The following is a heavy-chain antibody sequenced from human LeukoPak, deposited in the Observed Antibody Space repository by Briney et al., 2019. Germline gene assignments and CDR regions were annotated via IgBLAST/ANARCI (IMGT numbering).Heavy chain of an antibody. Sequence: GESLKISCKGSGYSFTSYWIGWVRQMPGKGLEWMGIIYPGDSDTRYSPSFQGQVTISADKSISTAYLQWSSLKASDTATYYCARQSGSGSADYYYYGMDVWGQGTTVTVSS. D-gene: IGHD3-10*01. CDR1: GYSFTSYW. J-gene: IGHJ6*02. CDR3: ARQSGSGSADYYYYGMDV. V-gene: IGHV5-51*01. CDR2: IYPGDSDT.